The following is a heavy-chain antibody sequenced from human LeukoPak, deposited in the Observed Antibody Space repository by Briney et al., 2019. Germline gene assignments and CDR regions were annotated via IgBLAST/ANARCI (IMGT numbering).Heavy chain of an antibody. D-gene: IGHD5-18*01. V-gene: IGHV4-30-2*01. CDR3: ARGSDTAMVAFDY. CDR1: GGSISSGGYS. CDR2: IYHSGST. J-gene: IGHJ4*02. Sequence: SQTLSLTCAVSGGSISSGGYSWSWIRQPPGKGLEWIGYIYHSGSTYYNPSLKSRVTTSVDRSKNQFSLKLSSVTAADTAVYYCARGSDTAMVAFDYWGQGTLVTVSS.